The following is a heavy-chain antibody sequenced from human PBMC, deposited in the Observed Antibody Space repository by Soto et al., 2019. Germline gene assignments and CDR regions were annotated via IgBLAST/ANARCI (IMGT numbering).Heavy chain of an antibody. CDR2: SRSYATTK. CDR3: ARDPHAVDY. V-gene: IGHV3-48*02. Sequence: EVQLVESGGGLVQPGGSLRLSCATSGFTFSSYSMNWVRQAPGKRLEWIAYSRSYATTKFYADSVRGRFTTSRDNAKSSLYLQMNNRRDLDTAVYYCARDPHAVDYWGQGTLVSGSS. J-gene: IGHJ4*02. CDR1: GFTFSSYS. D-gene: IGHD3-10*01.